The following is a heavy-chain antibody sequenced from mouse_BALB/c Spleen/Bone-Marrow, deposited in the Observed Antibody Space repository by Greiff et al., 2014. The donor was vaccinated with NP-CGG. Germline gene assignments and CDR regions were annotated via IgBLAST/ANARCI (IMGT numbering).Heavy chain of an antibody. J-gene: IGHJ1*01. CDR1: GFIFTDYY. Sequence: EVKLEESGGGLVQPGGSLRLSCATSGFIFTDYYMSWVRQPPGKALEWLAFIRNKANCYTTEYSASVKGRFTISRDNSQSILYLQMNTLRAEDSATYYCARDGGSFYWFFDVWGAGTTVTVSS. D-gene: IGHD1-1*02. CDR2: IRNKANCYTT. CDR3: ARDGGSFYWFFDV. V-gene: IGHV7-3*02.